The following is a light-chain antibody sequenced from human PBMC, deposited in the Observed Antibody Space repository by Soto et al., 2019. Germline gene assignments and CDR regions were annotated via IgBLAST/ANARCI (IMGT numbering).Light chain of an antibody. Sequence: SYELTQPPSVSVAPGQTARISCGGNNVGTKRVLWYQQRPGQAPVLVVYDDGDRPSGIPERFSGSKSRNTATLTISRVGAGDEADYYCQVYDSTGDHCVFGGGTKLTVL. CDR1: NVGTKR. V-gene: IGLV3-21*02. CDR2: DDG. J-gene: IGLJ3*02. CDR3: QVYDSTGDHCV.